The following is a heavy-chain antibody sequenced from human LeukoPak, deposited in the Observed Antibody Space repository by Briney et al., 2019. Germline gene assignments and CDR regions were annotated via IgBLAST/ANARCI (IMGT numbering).Heavy chain of an antibody. V-gene: IGHV1-69*06. CDR2: IIPIFGTA. CDR1: GGTFSSYA. Sequence: GASVKVSCKASGGTFSSYAISWVRQAPGQGLEWMGGIIPIFGTANYAQRFQGRVTITADKSTSTAYMELSSLRSEDTAVYYCARGRDVRYCSGGSCYADFDYWGQGTLVTVSS. D-gene: IGHD2-15*01. CDR3: ARGRDVRYCSGGSCYADFDY. J-gene: IGHJ4*02.